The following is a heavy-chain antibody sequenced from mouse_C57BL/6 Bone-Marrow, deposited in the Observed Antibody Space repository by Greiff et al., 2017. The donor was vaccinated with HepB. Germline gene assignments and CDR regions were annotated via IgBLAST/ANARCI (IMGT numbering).Heavy chain of an antibody. J-gene: IGHJ1*03. V-gene: IGHV6-6*01. CDR1: GFTFSDAW. CDR2: IRNKANNHAT. D-gene: IGHD1-1*01. CDR3: TRPFTTVVATDWYFDV. Sequence: EVKLMESGGGLVQPGGSMKLSCAASGFTFSDAWMDWVRQSPEKGLEWVAEIRNKANNHATYYAESVKGRFTISRDDSKSSVYLQMNSLRAEDTGIYYCTRPFTTVVATDWYFDVWGTGTTVTVSS.